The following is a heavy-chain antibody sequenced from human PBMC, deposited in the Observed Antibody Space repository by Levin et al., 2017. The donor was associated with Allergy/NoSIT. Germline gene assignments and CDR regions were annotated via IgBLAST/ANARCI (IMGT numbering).Heavy chain of an antibody. CDR1: GGSISSSSYY. Sequence: GSLRLSCTVSGGSISSSSYYWGWIRQPPGTGLQWIGTIFHTGTTYYNPSLKSRVTISVDTSKNQFSLRLSSVTAADTAVYYCARHRYFYDSGGFSDAFDIWGQGTMVTVSS. D-gene: IGHD3-22*01. CDR2: IFHTGTT. V-gene: IGHV4-39*01. CDR3: ARHRYFYDSGGFSDAFDI. J-gene: IGHJ3*02.